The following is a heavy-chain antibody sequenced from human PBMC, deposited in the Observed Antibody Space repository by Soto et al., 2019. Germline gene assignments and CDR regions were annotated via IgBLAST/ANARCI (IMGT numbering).Heavy chain of an antibody. CDR3: ARDRVGLVEQDV. D-gene: IGHD6-19*01. Sequence: PGGSLRLSCAASGFTFSSYSMNWVRQAPGKGLEWVSSISSSSSYIYYADSVKGRFTISRDNAKNSLYLQMNGLRAEDTAVYYCARDRVGLVEQDVWGKGTTVTVSS. CDR2: ISSSSSYI. V-gene: IGHV3-21*01. CDR1: GFTFSSYS. J-gene: IGHJ6*04.